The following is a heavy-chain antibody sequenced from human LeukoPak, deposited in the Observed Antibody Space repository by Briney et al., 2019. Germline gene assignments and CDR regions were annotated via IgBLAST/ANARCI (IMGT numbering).Heavy chain of an antibody. V-gene: IGHV4-39*07. CDR1: GGSIRSLGYS. Sequence: SETLSLTCSVSGGSIRSLGYSWGWIRQPPGKGLEWIASMYYTGTTYYNPTLKSRVTMSVDTSKNQFSLNLTSVTAADTAVFYCARSVSAYAGRGWFDPWGQGTLVTVSS. CDR3: ARSVSAYAGRGWFDP. CDR2: MYYTGTT. J-gene: IGHJ5*02. D-gene: IGHD5-12*01.